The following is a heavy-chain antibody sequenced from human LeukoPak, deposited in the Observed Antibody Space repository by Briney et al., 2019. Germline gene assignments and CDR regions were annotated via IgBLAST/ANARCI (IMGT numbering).Heavy chain of an antibody. CDR1: GGSISSYY. J-gene: IGHJ4*02. CDR3: ARNGGMYSSSQRALEGFDY. CDR2: IYYSGST. V-gene: IGHV4-59*01. D-gene: IGHD6-13*01. Sequence: PSQTLSLTCTVSGGSISSYYWSWIRQPPGKGLEWIGYIYYSGSTNYNPSLKSRVTISVDTSKNQFSLKLSSVTAADTAVYYCARNGGMYSSSQRALEGFDYWGQGTLVTVSS.